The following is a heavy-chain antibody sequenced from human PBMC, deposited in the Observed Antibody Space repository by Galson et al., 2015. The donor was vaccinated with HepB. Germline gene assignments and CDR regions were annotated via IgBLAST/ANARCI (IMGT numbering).Heavy chain of an antibody. CDR2: IYTSGST. Sequence: SETLSLTCTVSGGSISSYYWSWIRQPAGKGLEWIGRIYTSGSTNYNPSLKSRVTMSVDTSKNQFSLKLSSVTAADTAVYYCASLVVGTPDWDDAFDIWGQGTMVTVSS. V-gene: IGHV4-4*07. CDR3: ASLVVGTPDWDDAFDI. D-gene: IGHD2-21*01. CDR1: GGSISSYY. J-gene: IGHJ3*02.